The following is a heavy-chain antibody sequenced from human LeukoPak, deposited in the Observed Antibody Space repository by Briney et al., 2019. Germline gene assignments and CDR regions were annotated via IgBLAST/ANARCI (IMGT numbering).Heavy chain of an antibody. CDR3: AKSSGTYSLWYFDL. CDR1: GFTFSSYG. J-gene: IGHJ2*01. Sequence: GGTLRLSCAASGFTFSSYGMSWVRQAPGKGLEWVSAISTSGYGTYYADSVKGRFTISRDNSKNTLYLQMNSLRAEDTAVYYCAKSSGTYSLWYFDLWGRGTLVTVSS. CDR2: ISTSGYGT. D-gene: IGHD1-26*01. V-gene: IGHV3-23*01.